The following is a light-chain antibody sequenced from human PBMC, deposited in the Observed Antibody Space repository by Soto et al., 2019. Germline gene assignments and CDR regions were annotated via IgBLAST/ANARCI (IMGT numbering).Light chain of an antibody. V-gene: IGKV1-5*03. Sequence: DIQMTQSPSTLSASVGDRVTITCRASQSISSWLAWYQQKPGKAPKLLIYKASSLESGVPSRFSGSGSGTDFTLTITSLQPDDFATYYCQQYNSYPYTFGQGTKLEIK. CDR1: QSISSW. CDR3: QQYNSYPYT. J-gene: IGKJ2*01. CDR2: KAS.